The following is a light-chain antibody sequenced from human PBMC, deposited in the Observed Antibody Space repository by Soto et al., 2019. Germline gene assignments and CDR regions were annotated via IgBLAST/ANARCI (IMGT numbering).Light chain of an antibody. CDR2: DVT. V-gene: IGLV2-14*03. CDR3: TSYTTSSPYLV. Sequence: QSALTQPASVSGSPGQSITISCTGTSSDVGGYNYVSWYQHHPGKAPKLMIYDVTNRPSGVSNRLSASKSGNTASLTISGLQADDEADYYCTSYTTSSPYLVFGGGTKLTVL. J-gene: IGLJ3*02. CDR1: SSDVGGYNY.